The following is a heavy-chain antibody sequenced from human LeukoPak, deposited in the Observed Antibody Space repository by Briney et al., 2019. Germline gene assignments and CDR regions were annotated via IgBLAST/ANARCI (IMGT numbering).Heavy chain of an antibody. CDR1: GFTFSSYA. CDR3: ARGQIGGYYLDAFDI. D-gene: IGHD3-22*01. Sequence: GGSLRLSCAASGFTFSSYAMSWVRQAPGKGLEWVSTISGSGSGSSTYYADSVKGRFTISRDNSKNSLYLQMNSLRAEDTAVYYCARGQIGGYYLDAFDIWGQGTMVTVSS. V-gene: IGHV3-23*01. J-gene: IGHJ3*02. CDR2: ISGSGSGSST.